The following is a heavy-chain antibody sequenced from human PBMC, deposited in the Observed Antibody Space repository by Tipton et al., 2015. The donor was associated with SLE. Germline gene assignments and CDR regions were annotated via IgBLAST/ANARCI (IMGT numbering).Heavy chain of an antibody. CDR1: GFTVSANY. CDR2: ISGSGGTT. J-gene: IGHJ4*02. CDR3: ARPLTTLTTLNEY. D-gene: IGHD4-17*01. V-gene: IGHV3-53*01. Sequence: GSLRLSCAASGFTVSANYMSWVRQTPGKGLEWVSGISGSGGTTYYADSVKGRFTVSRDNSKNTLYLQMSSLRAEDTAVYYCARPLTTLTTLNEYWGQGTLVTVSS.